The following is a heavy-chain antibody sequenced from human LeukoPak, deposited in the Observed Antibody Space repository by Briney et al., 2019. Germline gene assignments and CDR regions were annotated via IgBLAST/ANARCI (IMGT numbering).Heavy chain of an antibody. J-gene: IGHJ4*02. V-gene: IGHV4-4*02. D-gene: IGHD2-2*01. Sequence: PSGTLSLTCAVSGGSIISTNWWNWVRQPPGKGLEWIGDIHHGGGTNYNPSLKSRATISVDKSRNQFTLRLTSVTAADTAVYYCVRDYCSRTTCWGYDYWGQGTLVTVSS. CDR1: GGSIISTNW. CDR3: VRDYCSRTTCWGYDY. CDR2: IHHGGGT.